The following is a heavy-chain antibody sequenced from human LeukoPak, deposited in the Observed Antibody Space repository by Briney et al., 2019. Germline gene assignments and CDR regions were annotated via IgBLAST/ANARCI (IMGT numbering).Heavy chain of an antibody. CDR1: GLTFSSSW. Sequence: GGSLRLSCAVSGLTFSSSWMDWVRQAPGKGLEWVASINPEGSEKYSADSVKGRFTISRDNAKNSLYLQMNSLRAEDTAVYYCAKDGSSWYGNWFDPWGQGTLVTVSS. CDR3: AKDGSSWYGNWFDP. D-gene: IGHD6-13*01. J-gene: IGHJ5*02. V-gene: IGHV3-7*05. CDR2: INPEGSEK.